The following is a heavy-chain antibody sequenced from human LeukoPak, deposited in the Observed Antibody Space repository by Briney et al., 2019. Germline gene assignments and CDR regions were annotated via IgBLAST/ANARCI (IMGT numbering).Heavy chain of an antibody. J-gene: IGHJ4*02. CDR2: INPNSGDT. CDR3: ARDLVDTAMWEFDY. Sequence: ASVKVSCKASGHTFTGYIMHWVRQAPGQGLEWMGWINPNSGDTKYTQKFQGRVTLTRDTSISTAYMELNRLRSDDTAVYYCARDLVDTAMWEFDYWGQGTLVTVSS. CDR1: GHTFTGYI. V-gene: IGHV1-2*02. D-gene: IGHD5-18*01.